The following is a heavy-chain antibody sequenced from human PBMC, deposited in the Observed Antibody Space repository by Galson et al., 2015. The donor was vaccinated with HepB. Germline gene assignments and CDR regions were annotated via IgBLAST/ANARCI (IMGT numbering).Heavy chain of an antibody. V-gene: IGHV3-48*03. J-gene: IGHJ4*02. CDR1: GFTFSSYK. Sequence: SLRLSCAASGFTFSSYKMNWVRQAPGKGLECVPYISSSGGTIYYADSVRGRFTISRDNAKNALYLQMNSLRDEDTAVYYCARDVDFDFWGQGTLVTVSS. CDR2: ISSSGGTI. D-gene: IGHD2-21*01. CDR3: ARDVDFDF.